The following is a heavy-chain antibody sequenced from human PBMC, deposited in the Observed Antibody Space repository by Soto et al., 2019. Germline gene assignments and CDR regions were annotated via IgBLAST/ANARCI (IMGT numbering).Heavy chain of an antibody. CDR2: ISYDGSNK. CDR1: GFTFSSYA. J-gene: IGHJ6*02. CDR3: ARVEGSGWSGYYGMDV. Sequence: GGSLRLSCAASGFTFSSYAMHWVRQAPGKGLEWVAVISYDGSNKYYADSVKGRFTISRDNSKNTLYLQMNSLRAEDTAVYYCARVEGSGWSGYYGMDVWGQGTTVTVSS. V-gene: IGHV3-30-3*01. D-gene: IGHD6-19*01.